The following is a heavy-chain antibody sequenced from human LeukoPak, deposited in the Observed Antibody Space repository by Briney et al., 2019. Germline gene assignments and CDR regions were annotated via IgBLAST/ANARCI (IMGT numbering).Heavy chain of an antibody. CDR3: ARESGSSGWYEAFDY. V-gene: IGHV3-21*01. D-gene: IGHD6-19*01. J-gene: IGHJ4*02. CDR2: IGGSSSSK. Sequence: NPGGSLRLSCAASGFTFSTYSMNWVRQAPGKGLEWVSSIGGSSSSKYYADSVKGRFTISRDNAKNSLYLQMNSLRAEDTAVYYCARESGSSGWYEAFDYWGQGTLVTVSS. CDR1: GFTFSTYS.